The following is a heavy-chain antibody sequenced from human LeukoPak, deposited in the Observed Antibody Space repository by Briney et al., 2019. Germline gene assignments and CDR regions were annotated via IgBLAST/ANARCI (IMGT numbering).Heavy chain of an antibody. V-gene: IGHV1-18*01. CDR3: ARYFYDDSGFPNYSFDY. Sequence: VASVKVSCKASGYIFNRYGITWVRHAPGQGLEWMGWISSYNGDRNYAQKFQGRATMTTDTSTTTAYMELRSLRSDDTAIYYCARYFYDDSGFPNYSFDYWGLGTLVTVSS. D-gene: IGHD3-22*01. CDR1: GYIFNRYG. J-gene: IGHJ4*02. CDR2: ISSYNGDR.